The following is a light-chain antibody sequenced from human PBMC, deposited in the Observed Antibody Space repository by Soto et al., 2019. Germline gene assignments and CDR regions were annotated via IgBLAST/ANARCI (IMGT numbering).Light chain of an antibody. Sequence: QSALTQPASVSGSPGQSSTISCTGTSSDVGGYNYVSWYQQQSGKAPKLMIHEVSNRPSGVSNRFSGSKSGNTAPLTISGLQAEDGADYYCSSYTSSRAYVFGIGTKVTVL. CDR3: SSYTSSRAYV. CDR1: SSDVGGYNY. CDR2: EVS. V-gene: IGLV2-14*01. J-gene: IGLJ1*01.